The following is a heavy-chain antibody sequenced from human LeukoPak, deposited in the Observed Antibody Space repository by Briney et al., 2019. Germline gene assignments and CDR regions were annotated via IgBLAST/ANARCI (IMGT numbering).Heavy chain of an antibody. J-gene: IGHJ6*03. V-gene: IGHV4-59*11. CDR1: YASITGHY. CDR2: LLYSGST. Sequence: SETLSLTCTVSYASITGHYWSWIRQPPGKGLEWIGCLLYSGSTEINPSLKSRLTISVDTSRSQFSLKLRSVTAAGTAVYYCARVPTYISASRYLDVWGEGTTVTVS. D-gene: IGHD2-15*01. CDR3: ARVPTYISASRYLDV.